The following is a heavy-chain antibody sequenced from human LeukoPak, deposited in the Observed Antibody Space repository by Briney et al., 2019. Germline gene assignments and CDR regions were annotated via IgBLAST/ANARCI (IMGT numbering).Heavy chain of an antibody. D-gene: IGHD6-13*01. Sequence: GGSLRLSCVASGFTFINYAMSWVRQAPGKGLECVSVISNGGASTYYGDSVRGRFTISRDNAKNTLFLQMNSLRAEDTAVYYCARDRFPQYSSSWYRYYGLDVWGQGTTVTVSS. CDR2: ISNGGAST. CDR1: GFTFINYA. V-gene: IGHV3-23*01. J-gene: IGHJ6*02. CDR3: ARDRFPQYSSSWYRYYGLDV.